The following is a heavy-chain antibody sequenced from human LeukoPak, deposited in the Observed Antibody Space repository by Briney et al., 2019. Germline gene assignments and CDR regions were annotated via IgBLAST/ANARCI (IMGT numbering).Heavy chain of an antibody. V-gene: IGHV4-59*01. Sequence: SETLSLTCTVSGGSISSYYWSWIRQPPGKGLEWIGYVYYSGSTNYNPSLKSRVTISVDTSKNQFSLKLSSVTAADTAVYYCARDRWEGGYSHGYFDYWGQGTLVTVSS. CDR1: GGSISSYY. J-gene: IGHJ4*02. CDR3: ARDRWEGGYSHGYFDY. CDR2: VYYSGST. D-gene: IGHD5-18*01.